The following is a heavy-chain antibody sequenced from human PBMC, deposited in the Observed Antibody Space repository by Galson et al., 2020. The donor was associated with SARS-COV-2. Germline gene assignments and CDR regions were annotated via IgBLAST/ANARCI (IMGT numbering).Heavy chain of an antibody. V-gene: IGHV3-23*01. J-gene: IGHJ4*01. D-gene: IGHD4-17*01. Sequence: GGSLRLSCAASGFTFSSYAMSWVRQAPGKGLEWVSTISGRGNSTYYADSVKGRFTISRDNSKNTLYLQMHSLRAEDSAVYYCAKGVLSYGDYGTLFDYWGRNPGHRLL. CDR2: ISGRGNST. CDR1: GFTFSSYA. CDR3: AKGVLSYGDYGTLFDY.